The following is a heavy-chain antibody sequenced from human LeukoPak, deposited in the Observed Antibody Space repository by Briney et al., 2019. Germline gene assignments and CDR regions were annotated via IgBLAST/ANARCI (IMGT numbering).Heavy chain of an antibody. J-gene: IGHJ3*02. V-gene: IGHV4-59*01. CDR3: AGDMVRGVMSAFDI. CDR1: GGSISSYY. Sequence: SETLSLTCTVSGGSISSYYWSWIRQPPGKGLEWIGYIYYSGSTNYNPSLKSRVTISVDTSKNQFSLKLSSVTAADTAVYYCAGDMVRGVMSAFDIWGQGTMVTVSS. D-gene: IGHD3-10*01. CDR2: IYYSGST.